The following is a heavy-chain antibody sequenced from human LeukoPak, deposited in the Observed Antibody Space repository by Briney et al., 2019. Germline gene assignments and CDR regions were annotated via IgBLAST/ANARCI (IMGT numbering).Heavy chain of an antibody. CDR2: FSGGVGST. D-gene: IGHD5-24*01. J-gene: IGHJ2*01. CDR1: GFTFSSYA. CDR3: AREERDGYNYYWYFDL. V-gene: IGHV3-23*01. Sequence: PGGSLRLSCAASGFTFSSYAMSWVRQAPGKGLEWVSNFSGGVGSTYYADSVKGRFTISRDNAKNSLYLQMNSLRAEDTAVYYCAREERDGYNYYWYFDLWGRGTLVTVSS.